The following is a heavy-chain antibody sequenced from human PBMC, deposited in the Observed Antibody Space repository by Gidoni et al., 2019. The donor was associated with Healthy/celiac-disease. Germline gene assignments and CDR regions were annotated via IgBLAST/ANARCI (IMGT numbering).Heavy chain of an antibody. Sequence: QVQLQESGPGLVKPSETLSLTCAVSGYSISSGYYWGWLRQPPGKGLEWIGSIYHSGSTYYNPSLKSRVTISVDTSKNQFSLKLSSVTAADTAVYYWARCRYGGNPGWFDPWGQGTRVTVSS. J-gene: IGHJ5*02. CDR1: GYSISSGYY. D-gene: IGHD4-17*01. CDR3: ARCRYGGNPGWFDP. V-gene: IGHV4-38-2*01. CDR2: IYHSGST.